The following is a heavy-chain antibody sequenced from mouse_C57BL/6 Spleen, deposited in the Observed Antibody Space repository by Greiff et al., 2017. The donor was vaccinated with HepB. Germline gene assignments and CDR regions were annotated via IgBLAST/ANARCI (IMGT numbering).Heavy chain of an antibody. J-gene: IGHJ2*01. CDR2: IDPNSGGT. V-gene: IGHV1-72*01. CDR1: GYTFPSYW. CDR3: ARQIYYDYDAFDY. Sequence: QVQLQQPGAELVKPGASVKLSCKASGYTFPSYWMHWVKQRPGRGPEWIGRIDPNSGGTKYNEKFKSKATLTVDKPSSTAYMQLSSLTSEDSAVYYCARQIYYDYDAFDYWGQGTTLTVSS. D-gene: IGHD2-4*01.